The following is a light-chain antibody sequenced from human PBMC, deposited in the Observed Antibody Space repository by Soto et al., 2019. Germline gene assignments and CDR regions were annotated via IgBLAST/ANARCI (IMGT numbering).Light chain of an antibody. CDR2: GAT. CDR1: QSVRSN. Sequence: EIVLTQSPANLSVSPGERATLSCRASQSVRSNLAWYQQKPGQAPRLLIFGATTRATNISARFTGSGSGTEFTLTISSLQSEDFAVYYCQQYVNWPPLTLGGWTKVEIK. V-gene: IGKV3-15*01. CDR3: QQYVNWPPLT. J-gene: IGKJ4*01.